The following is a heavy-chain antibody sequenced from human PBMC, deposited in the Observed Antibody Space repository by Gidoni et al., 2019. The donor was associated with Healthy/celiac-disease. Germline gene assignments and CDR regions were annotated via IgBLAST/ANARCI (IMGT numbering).Heavy chain of an antibody. D-gene: IGHD2-8*01. CDR3: ARDRYCTNGVCYLFDY. J-gene: IGHJ4*02. V-gene: IGHV3-7*03. CDR2: IKQDGSEK. Sequence: LEWVANIKQDGSEKYYVDSVKGRFTISRDNAKNSLYLQMNSLRAEDTAVYYCARDRYCTNGVCYLFDYWGQGTLVTVSS.